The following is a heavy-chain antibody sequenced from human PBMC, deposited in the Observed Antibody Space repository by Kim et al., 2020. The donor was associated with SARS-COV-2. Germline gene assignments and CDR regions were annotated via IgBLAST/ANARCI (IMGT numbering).Heavy chain of an antibody. Sequence: SGPTLVNPTETLTLTCTVSGFSLSNARMGVSWIRQPPGKALEWLAHIFSNDEKSYSTSLKSRLTISKDTSKSQVVLTMTNMDPVDTATYYCARIPCGGDCPLNWFDPWGQGTLVTVSS. J-gene: IGHJ5*02. CDR2: IFSNDEK. D-gene: IGHD2-21*02. CDR3: ARIPCGGDCPLNWFDP. CDR1: GFSLSNARMG. V-gene: IGHV2-26*01.